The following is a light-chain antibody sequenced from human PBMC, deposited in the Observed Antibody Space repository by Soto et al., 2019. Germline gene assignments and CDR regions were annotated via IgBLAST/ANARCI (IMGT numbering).Light chain of an antibody. CDR2: DAS. V-gene: IGKV3-11*01. CDR3: QQRSNWPLT. J-gene: IGKJ4*01. Sequence: ETVFMQSPGTLSLSPGERATLACRASQSISSSYLAWYQQKPGQAPRLLSYDASNRATGIPARFSGSGSGTDFTLTISSLEPEDFAVYYCQQRSNWPLTFGGGTKV. CDR1: QSISSSY.